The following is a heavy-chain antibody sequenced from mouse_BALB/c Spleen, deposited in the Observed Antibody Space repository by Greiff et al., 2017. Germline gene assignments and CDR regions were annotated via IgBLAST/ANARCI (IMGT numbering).Heavy chain of an antibody. J-gene: IGHJ2*01. V-gene: IGHV14-4*02. CDR1: GFNIKDYY. CDR2: IDPENGDT. Sequence: VQLQQSGAELVRPGALVKLSCKASGFNIKDYYMHWVKQRPEQGLEWIGWIDPENGDTEYAPKFQGKATMTADTSSNTAYLQLSSLTSEDTAVYYCNAGYYGSSYYFDYWGQGTTLTVSS. CDR3: NAGYYGSSYYFDY. D-gene: IGHD1-1*01.